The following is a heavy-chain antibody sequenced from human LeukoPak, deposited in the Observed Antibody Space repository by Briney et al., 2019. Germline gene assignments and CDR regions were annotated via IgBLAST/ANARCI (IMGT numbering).Heavy chain of an antibody. J-gene: IGHJ5*02. Sequence: SETLSLTCAVYGGSLSGYYWSWIRQPPEKGLEWIGEINHRGRTNYNPSLESRVTISVDTSKNQFSLKLSSVAAADTAVYYCARSVVGWFDPWGQGTLVTVSS. CDR1: GGSLSGYY. CDR2: INHRGRT. D-gene: IGHD3-22*01. V-gene: IGHV4-34*01. CDR3: ARSVVGWFDP.